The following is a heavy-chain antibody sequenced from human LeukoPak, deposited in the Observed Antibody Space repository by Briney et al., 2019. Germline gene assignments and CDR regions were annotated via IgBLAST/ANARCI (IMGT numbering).Heavy chain of an antibody. V-gene: IGHV4-31*03. D-gene: IGHD3-22*01. CDR2: IYYSGST. CDR3: ARNSSGYYIDS. CDR1: GGSINSDGYY. Sequence: SETLSLTCTVSGGSINSDGYYWSWIRRHPGKGLEWIGYIYYSGSTYYNPSLKSRVTISVDTSKNQFSLKLSSVTAADTAVYYCARNSSGYYIDSWGQGTLVTVSS. J-gene: IGHJ4*02.